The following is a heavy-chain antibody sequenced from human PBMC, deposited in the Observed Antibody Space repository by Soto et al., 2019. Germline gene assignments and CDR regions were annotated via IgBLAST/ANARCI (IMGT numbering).Heavy chain of an antibody. Sequence: QVQLQESGTGLVKPSETLSLTCTVSGGSISSYYWSWIRQPPGKGLEWIGYIYYSGSTNYNPSLKSRVTISVDTSKNQSSLKLSSVTAADTAVYYCARVWTFHWYFDLWGRGTLVTVSS. J-gene: IGHJ2*01. V-gene: IGHV4-59*01. D-gene: IGHD1-1*01. CDR3: ARVWTFHWYFDL. CDR1: GGSISSYY. CDR2: IYYSGST.